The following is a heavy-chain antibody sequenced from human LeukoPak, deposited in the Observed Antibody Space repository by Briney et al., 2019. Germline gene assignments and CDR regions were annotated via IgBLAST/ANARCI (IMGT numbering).Heavy chain of an antibody. CDR3: ARNRGGSPSGFDY. J-gene: IGHJ4*02. CDR1: GFTFSSYW. Sequence: PGGSLRLSCAASGFTFSSYWMSWVRQAPGKGLEWVAKIKQDGSEKYYGDSVKGRFTISRDNAKNSLYLQMNSLRAEDTAVYYCARNRGGSPSGFDYWGQGTLVTVSS. D-gene: IGHD6-6*01. CDR2: IKQDGSEK. V-gene: IGHV3-7*01.